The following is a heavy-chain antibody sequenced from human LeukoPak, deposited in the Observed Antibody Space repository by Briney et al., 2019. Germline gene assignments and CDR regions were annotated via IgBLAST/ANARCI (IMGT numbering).Heavy chain of an antibody. Sequence: GGSLRLSCAASGFTFSSYGMHWVRQAPGKGLEWVAFIRYDGSNKYYADSVKGRFTISRDNSKNTLYLQMNSLRAEDTAVYYCAKVRVYSSSWFDYWGQGTLVTVSP. CDR2: IRYDGSNK. D-gene: IGHD6-13*01. CDR1: GFTFSSYG. J-gene: IGHJ4*02. CDR3: AKVRVYSSSWFDY. V-gene: IGHV3-30*02.